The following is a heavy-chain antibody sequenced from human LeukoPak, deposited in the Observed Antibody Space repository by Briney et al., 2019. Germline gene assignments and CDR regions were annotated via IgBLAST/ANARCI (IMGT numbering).Heavy chain of an antibody. CDR3: ARVMITFGGVIVLPFDY. J-gene: IGHJ4*02. CDR1: GYTFTSYG. V-gene: IGHV1-18*01. D-gene: IGHD3-16*02. CDR2: ISAYNGNT. Sequence: ASVKVSCKASGYTFTSYGISGVRQAPGQGLEWMGWISAYNGNTNYAQKLQGRVTMTTDTSTSTAYMELRSLRSDDTAVYYCARVMITFGGVIVLPFDYWGQGTLVTVSS.